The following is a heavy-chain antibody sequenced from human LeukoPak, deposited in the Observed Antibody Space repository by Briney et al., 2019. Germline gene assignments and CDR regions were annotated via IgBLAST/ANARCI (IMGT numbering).Heavy chain of an antibody. D-gene: IGHD6-19*01. V-gene: IGHV5-51*01. CDR1: GYSFTSYW. J-gene: IGHJ3*02. CDR3: ARRGLAVAGYDAFDI. Sequence: PGESLKISCKGSGYSFTSYWIGWVRQMPGKGLEWMGIIYPGDSDTRYSPSFQGQVTISADKSISTAYLQWSSLKASDTAMYYCARRGLAVAGYDAFDIWGQGTMVTVSS. CDR2: IYPGDSDT.